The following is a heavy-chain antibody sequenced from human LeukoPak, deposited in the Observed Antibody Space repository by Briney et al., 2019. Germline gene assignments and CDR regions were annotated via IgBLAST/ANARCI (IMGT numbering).Heavy chain of an antibody. J-gene: IGHJ4*02. CDR2: LNWNGAST. CDR3: AKDRGYYYGSGSYPG. D-gene: IGHD3-10*01. CDR1: GFTFDDYG. Sequence: GGSLRLSCAASGFTFDDYGLSWVRQVPGKGLEWVSGLNWNGASTGYADSVKGRFTISRDNAKNSLYLQMNSLRAEDTAVYYCAKDRGYYYGSGSYPGWGQGTLVTVSS. V-gene: IGHV3-20*04.